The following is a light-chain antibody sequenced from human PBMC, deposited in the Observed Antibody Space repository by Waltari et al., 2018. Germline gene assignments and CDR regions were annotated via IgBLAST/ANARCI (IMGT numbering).Light chain of an antibody. Sequence: QPALTQPASVSGSPGQSLPISFTATTNDLGNLHPVCWYQQHPGKVPKLIIYEVTKRPSGISDRFSGSKSGNTASLTISGLQAEDEADYYCLSYASSITFVFGGGTKLSVL. CDR2: EVT. V-gene: IGLV2-23*02. CDR1: TNDLGNLHP. CDR3: LSYASSITFV. J-gene: IGLJ2*01.